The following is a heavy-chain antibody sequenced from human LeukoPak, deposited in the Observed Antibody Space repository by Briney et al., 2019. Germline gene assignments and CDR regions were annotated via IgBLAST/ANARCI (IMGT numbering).Heavy chain of an antibody. Sequence: PRGSLRLSCAASGFTFSSNAMSWVRQAPGKGLEWVSAISGSGGSIYYADSVKGRFTISRDNSKNTLYLQMNSLRAEDTAVYYCATPPYSSSWPFDYWGQGTLVTVSS. J-gene: IGHJ4*02. CDR2: ISGSGGSI. CDR3: ATPPYSSSWPFDY. CDR1: GFTFSSNA. D-gene: IGHD6-13*01. V-gene: IGHV3-23*01.